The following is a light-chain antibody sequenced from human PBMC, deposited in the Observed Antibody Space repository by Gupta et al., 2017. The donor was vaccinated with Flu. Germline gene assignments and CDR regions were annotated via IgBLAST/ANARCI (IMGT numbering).Light chain of an antibody. CDR2: KAS. V-gene: IGKV1-5*03. CDR3: QQYNSIRT. J-gene: IGKJ1*01. Sequence: DIQMTQSPSTLSASVGDRVTITCRASQSISSRLAWYQQKPGKAPKLLIYKASSLESGVPSRFSGSGSGTEFTLTISSLQPDDFATYYCQQYNSIRTFGQGTKVEIK. CDR1: QSISSR.